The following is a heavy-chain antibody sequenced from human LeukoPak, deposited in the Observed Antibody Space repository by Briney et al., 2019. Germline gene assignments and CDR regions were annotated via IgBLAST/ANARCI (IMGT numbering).Heavy chain of an antibody. Sequence: ASVKVSCKASGYTFTSYDINWVRQATGQGLEWMGWMNPNSGNTGYTQKFQGRVTMTRNTSTSTAYMELSSLRSEDTAVYYCARRAGAYSHPYDYWGQGTLVTVSS. CDR2: MNPNSGNT. CDR1: GYTFTSYD. J-gene: IGHJ4*02. CDR3: ARRAGAYSHPYDY. V-gene: IGHV1-8*01. D-gene: IGHD4/OR15-4a*01.